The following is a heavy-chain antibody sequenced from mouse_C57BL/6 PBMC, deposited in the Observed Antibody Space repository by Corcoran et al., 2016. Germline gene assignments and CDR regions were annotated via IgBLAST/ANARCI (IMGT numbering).Heavy chain of an antibody. CDR3: ARSGDYDDGDYAMDY. D-gene: IGHD2-4*01. J-gene: IGHJ4*01. Sequence: QIQLVQSGPELKKPGETVKISCKASGYTFTTYGMSWVKQAPGKGLKWMGWINTYSGVPTYADDFKGRFAFSLETSASTAYLQIYNLKNEDTATYFCARSGDYDDGDYAMDYWGQGTSVTVSS. CDR2: INTYSGVP. V-gene: IGHV9-3*01. CDR1: GYTFTTYG.